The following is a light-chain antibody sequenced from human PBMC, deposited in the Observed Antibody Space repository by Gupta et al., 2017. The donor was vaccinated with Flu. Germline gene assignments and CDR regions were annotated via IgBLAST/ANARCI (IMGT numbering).Light chain of an antibody. CDR3: QSYDSSLSAWV. CDR1: SSNIGAGHD. J-gene: IGLJ3*02. V-gene: IGLV1-40*01. CDR2: GNT. Sequence: QSVLTQPPSVSGAPGQRVTISCTGSSSNIGAGHDVHWYHQLPPTAPKRLIYGNTNRPSGVPDRFSGSRSGTSASLAITGLQADDEADYYCQSYDSSLSAWVFGGGTKLTVL.